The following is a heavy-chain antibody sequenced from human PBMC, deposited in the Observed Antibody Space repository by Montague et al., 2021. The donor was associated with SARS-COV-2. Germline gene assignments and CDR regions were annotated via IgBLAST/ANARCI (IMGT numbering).Heavy chain of an antibody. CDR1: GFTFDDYA. V-gene: IGHV3-9*01. CDR3: AKDTNIAAASIPHFNDAFDI. CDR2: ISWNSGSI. Sequence: SLRLSCAASGFTFDDYAMHWVRQAPGKGLEWVSGISWNSGSIGYADSVKGRFTISRDNAKNSLYLQMNSLRAEDTALYYCAKDTNIAAASIPHFNDAFDIWGQGTMVTVSS. D-gene: IGHD6-13*01. J-gene: IGHJ3*02.